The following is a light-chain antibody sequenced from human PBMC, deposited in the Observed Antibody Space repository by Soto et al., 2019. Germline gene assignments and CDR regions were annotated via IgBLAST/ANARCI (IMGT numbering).Light chain of an antibody. V-gene: IGLV2-14*01. CDR3: CSFASSSTYV. Sequence: QSALTKPASVSGSPGQSITISCPGTSSDVGGYDYVSWYQRHPGIAPELMIYEVGNRPSWVSNRFSGSKSGNTASLTISGLQAEDEAVYYCCSFASSSTYVFGTGTKVTVL. J-gene: IGLJ1*01. CDR1: SSDVGGYDY. CDR2: EVG.